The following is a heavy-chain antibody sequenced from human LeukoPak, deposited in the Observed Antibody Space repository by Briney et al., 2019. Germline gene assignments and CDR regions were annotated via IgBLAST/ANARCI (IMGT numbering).Heavy chain of an antibody. CDR1: GYTFTSYY. V-gene: IGHV1-2*02. D-gene: IGHD3-3*01. CDR3: ARGGSEKRYYDFWSGYSFLDY. J-gene: IGHJ4*02. Sequence: GASVKVSCKASGYTFTSYYIHWVRQAPGQGLEWMGWINPNSGGTNYAQKFQGRVTMTRDTSISTAYMELSSLRSEDTAVYYCARGGSEKRYYDFWSGYSFLDYWGQGTLVTVSS. CDR2: INPNSGGT.